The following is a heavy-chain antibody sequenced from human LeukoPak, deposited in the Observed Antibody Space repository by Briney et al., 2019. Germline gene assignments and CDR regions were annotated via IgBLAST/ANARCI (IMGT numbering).Heavy chain of an antibody. J-gene: IGHJ4*02. D-gene: IGHD3-10*01. CDR1: GYSISSGYY. Sequence: SETLSLTCTVSGYSISSGYYWGWIRQPPGKGLEWIGSIYHSGSTYYDPSLKSRVTISVDTSKNQFSLKLSSVTAADTAVYYCARLTMVRGVIWGQGTLVTVSS. V-gene: IGHV4-38-2*02. CDR2: IYHSGST. CDR3: ARLTMVRGVI.